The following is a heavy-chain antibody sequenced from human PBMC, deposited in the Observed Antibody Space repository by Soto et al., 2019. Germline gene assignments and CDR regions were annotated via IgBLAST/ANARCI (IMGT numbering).Heavy chain of an antibody. CDR1: GGSISSSNW. CDR3: ARMPTYGGNPHYFDY. V-gene: IGHV4-4*02. Sequence: QVQLQESGPGLVKPSGTLSLTCAVSGGSISSSNWWSWVRQPPGKGLEWIGEIYHSGSTNYNPSLKSRVTISVDKSKNQFTLKLSSVTAADTAVYYCARMPTYGGNPHYFDYWGQGTLVTVSS. D-gene: IGHD4-17*01. J-gene: IGHJ4*02. CDR2: IYHSGST.